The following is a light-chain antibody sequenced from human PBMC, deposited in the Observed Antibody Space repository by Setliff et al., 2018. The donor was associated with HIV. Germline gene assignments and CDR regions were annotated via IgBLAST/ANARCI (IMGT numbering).Light chain of an antibody. CDR2: WAS. CDR3: QQYYSTPPT. V-gene: IGKV4-1*01. J-gene: IGKJ1*01. CDR1: QSVLYSSNNKNY. Sequence: DIVMTQSPDSLAVSLGERATINCKSSQSVLYSSNNKNYLAWYQQKPGQSPKLLIYWASTRESGVPDRFSGSGSGTDFTLTISSLQAEDVAVYYCQQYYSTPPTFGQGTKV.